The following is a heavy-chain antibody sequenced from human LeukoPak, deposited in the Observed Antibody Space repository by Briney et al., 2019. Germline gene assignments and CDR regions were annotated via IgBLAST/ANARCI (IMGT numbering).Heavy chain of an antibody. D-gene: IGHD3-10*01. CDR3: ARITMVRGVYYYYYGMDV. CDR2: ISYDGSNK. V-gene: IGHV3-30*09. CDR1: GFTFSSYA. J-gene: IGHJ6*02. Sequence: PGGSLRLSCAASGFTFSSYAMHWVRQAPGKGLEWVAVISYDGSNKYYADSVKGRFAISRDNSKNTLYLQMNSLRAEDTAVYYCARITMVRGVYYYYYGMDVWGQGTTVTVSS.